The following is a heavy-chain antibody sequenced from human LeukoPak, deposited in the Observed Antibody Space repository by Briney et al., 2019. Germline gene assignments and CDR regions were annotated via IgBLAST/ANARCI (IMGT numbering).Heavy chain of an antibody. D-gene: IGHD6-19*01. J-gene: IGHJ4*02. CDR2: IYSSGNT. Sequence: SETLSLTCTVSGASISSNNYYWGWVRQPPGKGLEWIGNIYSSGNTYYNASLKSRVTIYIDTSKNQLSLNLTSVTAADTAVYYCALYSSGWYGYWGQGALVTVSS. V-gene: IGHV4-39*07. CDR3: ALYSSGWYGY. CDR1: GASISSNNYY.